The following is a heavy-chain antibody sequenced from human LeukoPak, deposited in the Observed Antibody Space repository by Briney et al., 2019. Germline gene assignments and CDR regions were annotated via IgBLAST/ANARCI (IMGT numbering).Heavy chain of an antibody. D-gene: IGHD2-15*01. J-gene: IGHJ4*02. CDR3: ARDCSGGSCSPW. Sequence: ASVKVSCKVSGYTFTTDGISWGRQAPGQGLEWMGWISAYDGTTNYAQRFQGRVTMNTDASTSTTYMELRSLRSDDTAVYYCARDCSGGSCSPWWGQGTLVTVSS. V-gene: IGHV1-18*01. CDR2: ISAYDGTT. CDR1: GYTFTTDG.